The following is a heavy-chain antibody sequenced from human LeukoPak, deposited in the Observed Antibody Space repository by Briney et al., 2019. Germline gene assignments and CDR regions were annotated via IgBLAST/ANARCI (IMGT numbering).Heavy chain of an antibody. J-gene: IGHJ6*03. D-gene: IGHD3-3*01. V-gene: IGHV1-69*05. CDR3: ARGLADFWSGYSPWNEYYYYYMDV. CDR1: GGTFSSYA. CDR2: IIPIFGTA. Sequence: ASVKVSCKASGGTFSSYAISWVRQAPGQGLEWMGGIIPIFGTANYAQKFRGRVTITTDESTSTAYMELSSLRSEDTAVYYCARGLADFWSGYSPWNEYYYYYMDVWGKGTTVTVSS.